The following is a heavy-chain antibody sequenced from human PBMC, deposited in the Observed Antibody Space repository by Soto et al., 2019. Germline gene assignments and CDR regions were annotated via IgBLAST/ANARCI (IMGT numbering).Heavy chain of an antibody. CDR2: VWYDGSNEI. CDR3: ANAPTVIFPSN. V-gene: IGHV3-33*03. CDR1: GFTFSIHG. J-gene: IGHJ4*01. Sequence: GGSLRLSCSASGFTFSIHGMHWVRQAPGKGLEWVSLVWYDGSNEIYYADSVRGRFTISRDNAKSSLYLQMNSLRVEDTAMYYCANAPTVIFPSNWGQGTLVTVSS. D-gene: IGHD2-21*01.